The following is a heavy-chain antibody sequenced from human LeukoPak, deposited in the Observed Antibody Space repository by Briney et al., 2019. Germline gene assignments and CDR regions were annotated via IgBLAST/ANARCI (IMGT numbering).Heavy chain of an antibody. Sequence: PSETLSLTCTVSSGSISSGDYYWSWIRQPPGKGLEWIGYFYYSGSTYYNPSLKSRVTISVDTSKNQFSLKLSSVTAADTAVYYCARPYYYDSRFDPWGQGTLVTVSS. J-gene: IGHJ5*02. CDR1: SGSISSGDYY. CDR3: ARPYYYDSRFDP. CDR2: FYYSGST. D-gene: IGHD3-22*01. V-gene: IGHV4-30-4*01.